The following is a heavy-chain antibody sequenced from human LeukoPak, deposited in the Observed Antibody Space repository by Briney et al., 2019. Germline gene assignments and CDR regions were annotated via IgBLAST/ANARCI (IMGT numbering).Heavy chain of an antibody. V-gene: IGHV4-30-4*08. Sequence: PSETLSLTCTVSGGSISSGDYYWSWIRQPPGKGLEWIGYIYYSGSTYYNPSLKSRVNISVDTSKNQFSLKLSSVTAADTAVYYCARVWYQLLAGWFDPWGQGTLVTVSS. CDR2: IYYSGST. CDR3: ARVWYQLLAGWFDP. J-gene: IGHJ5*02. D-gene: IGHD2-2*01. CDR1: GGSISSGDYY.